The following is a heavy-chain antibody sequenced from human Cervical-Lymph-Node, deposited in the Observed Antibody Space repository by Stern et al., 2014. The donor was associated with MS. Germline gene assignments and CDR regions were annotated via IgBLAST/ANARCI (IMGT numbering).Heavy chain of an antibody. J-gene: IGHJ6*02. Sequence: DQLVESGAEVKKPGASVKVSCKASGFTFTDYYIHWLRQAPGQGPEWMGRISPKNGGTDYAPKFQGRVTMTRDTSISSVYLEVSRLTFDDTAVYYCAENMDVWGQGTTVTVSS. CDR1: GFTFTDYY. CDR3: AENMDV. V-gene: IGHV1-2*02. CDR2: ISPKNGGT.